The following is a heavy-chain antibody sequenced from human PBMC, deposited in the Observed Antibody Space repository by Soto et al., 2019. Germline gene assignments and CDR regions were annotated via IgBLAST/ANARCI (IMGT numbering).Heavy chain of an antibody. CDR1: GYTFTSYA. D-gene: IGHD6-19*01. J-gene: IGHJ4*02. CDR3: ARDAPRIAGAVYWGGNFDY. V-gene: IGHV1-3*01. Sequence: QVQLVQSGAEVKKPGASVKVSCKASGYTFTSYAMHWVRQAPGQRLEWMGWINAGNGNTKYSQKFQGRVTITRDTSASPAYMELSSLRSEDTAVYYCARDAPRIAGAVYWGGNFDYWGQGTLVTVSS. CDR2: INAGNGNT.